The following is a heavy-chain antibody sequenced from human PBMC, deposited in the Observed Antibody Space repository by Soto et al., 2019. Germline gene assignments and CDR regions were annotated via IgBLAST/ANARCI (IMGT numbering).Heavy chain of an antibody. CDR2: IHHSGST. V-gene: IGHV4-59*08. D-gene: IGHD3-10*01. CDR1: GGSITSHY. CDR3: ARQWFGQLHGIVDV. Sequence: QVQLQESGPGLVKPSETLSLTCSVSGGSITSHYCSWFRQPPGKGLEWIGYIHHSGSTSYNPSLKRRVTMSVDTSKNQFSLKVSSVTAADTALDYCARQWFGQLHGIVDVWGPGTTVTVSS. J-gene: IGHJ6*02.